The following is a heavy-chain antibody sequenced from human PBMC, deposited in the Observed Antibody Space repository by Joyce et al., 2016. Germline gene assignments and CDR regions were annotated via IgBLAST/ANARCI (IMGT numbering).Heavy chain of an antibody. D-gene: IGHD2-8*01. CDR1: GFTVSSHS. V-gene: IGHV3-66*01. CDR2: INPTGTI. Sequence: EVQLVESGGGLVQPGGSLRLSCAASGFTVSSHSMTWVREVPGRGLYWVSNINPTGTIFYADSVKGRFTFFSDESKNTFYLDMKDLRADDTAIYYCARLMESLPDFWGQGTPVTVAS. CDR3: ARLMESLPDF. J-gene: IGHJ4*02.